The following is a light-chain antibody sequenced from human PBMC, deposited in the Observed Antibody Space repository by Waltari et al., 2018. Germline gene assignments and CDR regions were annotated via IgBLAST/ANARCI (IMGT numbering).Light chain of an antibody. Sequence: SSELTQDPAVSVALGQTVRITCQGDSLRSYSANWYQQKPGQAPIIVIYGKNNRPSGIPARFSVSSSGGTASLTITGAQAEDDADYYCNSLDSSINHHYVFGSGTKVTVL. J-gene: IGLJ1*01. V-gene: IGLV3-19*01. CDR2: GKN. CDR1: SLRSYS. CDR3: NSLDSSINHHYV.